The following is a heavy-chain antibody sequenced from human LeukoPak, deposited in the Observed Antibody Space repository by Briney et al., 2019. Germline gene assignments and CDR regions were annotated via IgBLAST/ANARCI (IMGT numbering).Heavy chain of an antibody. Sequence: PGGSLRLSCAASGFTFSSYGMHWVRQAPGKGLEWVAVISYDGSNKYYADSVKGRFTISRDNSKNTLYLQMNSLRAEDTAVYYCAKDAVVADSYYFDYWGQGTPVTVSS. CDR2: ISYDGSNK. CDR3: AKDAVVADSYYFDY. CDR1: GFTFSSYG. J-gene: IGHJ4*02. V-gene: IGHV3-30*18. D-gene: IGHD2-15*01.